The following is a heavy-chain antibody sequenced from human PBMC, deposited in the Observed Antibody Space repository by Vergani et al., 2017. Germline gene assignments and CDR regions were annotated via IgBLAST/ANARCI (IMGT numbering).Heavy chain of an antibody. CDR2: ISSRSTYT. CDR1: GITFWKFG. Sequence: EVDLVESGGGLAQPGGSLRLSCEASGITFWKFGMHWVRQAPGKGLEWVSSISSRSTYTYYADSMKGRFTISRDNAKNSLYLQMNSLRAEDTAVYYCARGYKYDNSGYYYYLPDYWGQGTLVTVSS. D-gene: IGHD3-22*01. CDR3: ARGYKYDNSGYYYYLPDY. V-gene: IGHV3-21*01. J-gene: IGHJ4*02.